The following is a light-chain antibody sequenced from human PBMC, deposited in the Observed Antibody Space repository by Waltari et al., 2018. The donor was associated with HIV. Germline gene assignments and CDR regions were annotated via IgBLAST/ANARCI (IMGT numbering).Light chain of an antibody. J-gene: IGLJ1*01. CDR3: CSYTSSNTYD. Sequence: QSALTQPASVSGSPGQSITISCTGTSGDVGGYNFVSWYQQHPGKAPKLIIYEVTYRPSGVSYRFSGSKSGNTASLTISGLQAEDEADYYCCSYTSSNTYDFGTGTTVTVL. CDR1: SGDVGGYNF. V-gene: IGLV2-14*03. CDR2: EVT.